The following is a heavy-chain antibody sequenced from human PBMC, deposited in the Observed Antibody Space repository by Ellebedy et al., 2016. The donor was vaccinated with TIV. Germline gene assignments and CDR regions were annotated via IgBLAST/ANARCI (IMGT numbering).Heavy chain of an antibody. CDR2: INPIFGTA. V-gene: IGHV1-69*06. Sequence: SVKVSXXASGSTFSSFAISWVRQAPGQGLEWMGGINPIFGTANYAQKFQGRVTITADKSTSTVDMEMSSLRSEDTAVYYCASQGRGLTGYYMGGMDVWGQGTTVTVSS. D-gene: IGHD3-9*01. CDR3: ASQGRGLTGYYMGGMDV. J-gene: IGHJ6*02. CDR1: GSTFSSFA.